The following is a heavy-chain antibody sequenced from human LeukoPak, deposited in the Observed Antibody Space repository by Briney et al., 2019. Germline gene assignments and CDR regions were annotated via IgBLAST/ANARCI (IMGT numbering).Heavy chain of an antibody. V-gene: IGHV3-53*01. D-gene: IGHD3-16*02. CDR2: IYSGGST. CDR1: GFSFRTYA. CDR3: ASPAVWGELSLRY. J-gene: IGHJ4*02. Sequence: PGGSLRLSCAASGFSFRTYAMIWVGQAPGKGLEWVSVIYSGGSTYYADSVKGRFTISRDNSKNTVYLQMNSLRAEDTAVYYCASPAVWGELSLRYWGQGTLVTVSS.